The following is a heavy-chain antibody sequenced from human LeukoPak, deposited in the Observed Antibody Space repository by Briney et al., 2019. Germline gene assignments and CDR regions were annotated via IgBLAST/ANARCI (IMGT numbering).Heavy chain of an antibody. D-gene: IGHD4/OR15-4a*01. V-gene: IGHV3-11*01. CDR2: ISGTGNTI. J-gene: IGHJ4*02. CDR1: GFTFSDFY. CDR3: ARGSANSWKRYLDH. Sequence: GGSLRLSCAASGFTFSDFYMSWIRQAPGKGPEWLSYISGTGNTIYYPDSLRGRLTVSRDNADNLLFLEMNSLRAEDTAMYYCARGSANSWKRYLDHWGQGALVTVSS.